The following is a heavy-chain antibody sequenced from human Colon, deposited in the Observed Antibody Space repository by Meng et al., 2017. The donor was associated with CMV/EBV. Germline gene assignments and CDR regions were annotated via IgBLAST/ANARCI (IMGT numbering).Heavy chain of an antibody. Sequence: GGSLRLSCAASGFTFSAYSMNWVRQAPGKGLEWVASISGDSANIYYADSLRGRFTISRDNAKSSLYLQMTSLRAEDTAVYYCARDMIGPKIVAKVFDPWGQGTLVTVS. CDR1: GFTFSAYS. J-gene: IGHJ5*02. D-gene: IGHD2-21*01. CDR2: ISGDSANI. V-gene: IGHV3-21*01. CDR3: ARDMIGPKIVAKVFDP.